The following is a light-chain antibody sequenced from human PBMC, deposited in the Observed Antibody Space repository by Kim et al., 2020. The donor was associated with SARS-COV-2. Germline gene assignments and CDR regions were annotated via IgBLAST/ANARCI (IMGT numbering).Light chain of an antibody. CDR3: QQYGSSPRT. Sequence: LSPGERAALSCRASQSVSSSYLAWYQQKPGQAPRLLIYGASSRATGIPDRFSGSGSGTDFTLTISRLEPEDFAVYYCQQYGSSPRTFGQGTKLEIK. CDR2: GAS. J-gene: IGKJ2*02. CDR1: QSVSSSY. V-gene: IGKV3-20*01.